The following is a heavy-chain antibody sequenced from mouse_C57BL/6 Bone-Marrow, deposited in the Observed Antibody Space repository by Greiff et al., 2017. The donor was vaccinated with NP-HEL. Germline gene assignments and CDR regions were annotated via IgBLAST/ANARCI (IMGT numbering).Heavy chain of an antibody. J-gene: IGHJ4*01. Sequence: VKLMESGAELVRPGASVKLSCKASGYTFTDYYINWVKQRPGQGLEWIARIYPGGGNTYYNAKFKGKATLTAEKSSSTAYMQLSSLTSEDSAVYFCARRPPITTVVADYAMDYWGQGTSVTVSS. V-gene: IGHV1-76*01. CDR2: IYPGGGNT. CDR3: ARRPPITTVVADYAMDY. CDR1: GYTFTDYY. D-gene: IGHD1-1*01.